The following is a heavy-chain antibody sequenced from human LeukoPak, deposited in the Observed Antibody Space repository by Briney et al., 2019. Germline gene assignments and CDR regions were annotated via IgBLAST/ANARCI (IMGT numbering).Heavy chain of an antibody. CDR1: GFTFTNYE. J-gene: IGHJ6*03. CDR2: ISSSGSTI. V-gene: IGHV3-48*03. Sequence: GGSLRLSCAASGFTFTNYEMTWVRQAPGKGLEWVSYISSSGSTIYYADSVKGRFTISRDNAKNSLYLQMNSLRAEDTAVYYCAKDSGYSSGWYLGTYYYYMDVWGKGTTVTVSS. CDR3: AKDSGYSSGWYLGTYYYYMDV. D-gene: IGHD6-19*01.